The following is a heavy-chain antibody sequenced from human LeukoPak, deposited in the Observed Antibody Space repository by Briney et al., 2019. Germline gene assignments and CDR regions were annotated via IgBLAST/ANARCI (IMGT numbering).Heavy chain of an antibody. CDR1: GGSLSSGSYY. V-gene: IGHV4-61*02. CDR3: ARVSPGYYYDSSGL. CDR2: IYTSGST. Sequence: SETLSLTCTVSGGSLSSGSYYWSWIRQPAGKGLEWIGRIYTSGSTNYNPSLKSRVTISVDTSKNQFSLKLSSVTAADTAVYYCARVSPGYYYDSSGLWGQGTLVTVSS. J-gene: IGHJ4*02. D-gene: IGHD3-22*01.